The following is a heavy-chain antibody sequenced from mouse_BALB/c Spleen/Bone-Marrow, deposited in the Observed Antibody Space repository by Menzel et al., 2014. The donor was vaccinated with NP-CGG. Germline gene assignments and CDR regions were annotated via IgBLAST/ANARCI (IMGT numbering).Heavy chain of an antibody. D-gene: IGHD2-14*01. Sequence: EVKLMESGGGLVQPGGSLKFSCAASGFDFSRYWMNWVRQAPGKGLEWIGEINPDSSAIIYTPSLKDKFIISRDNAKNTLFLQMSEVRSEDTALYYCARPYYRYLYFDYWGQGTTLTVSS. V-gene: IGHV4-1*02. CDR3: ARPYYRYLYFDY. CDR1: GFDFSRYW. CDR2: INPDSSAI. J-gene: IGHJ2*01.